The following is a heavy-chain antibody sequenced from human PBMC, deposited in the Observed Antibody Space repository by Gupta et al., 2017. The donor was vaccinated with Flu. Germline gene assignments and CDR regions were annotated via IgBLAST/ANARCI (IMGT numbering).Heavy chain of an antibody. CDR2: VSWNSGIR. D-gene: IGHD2-21*01. J-gene: IGHJ3*01. Sequence: VASVSWNSGIRAYFCSVKGRFTISRNNAKNSVYLQMNSLRPEDTALSYCAKSVVVAADGFAFWGQGTMFTAAS. CDR3: AKSVVVAADGFAF. V-gene: IGHV3-9*01.